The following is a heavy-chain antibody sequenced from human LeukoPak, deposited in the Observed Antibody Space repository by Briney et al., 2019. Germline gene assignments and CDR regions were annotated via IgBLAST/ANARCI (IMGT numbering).Heavy chain of an antibody. CDR3: ARSDLQGGASMDV. V-gene: IGHV1-69*05. Sequence: SVKVSCKASGGTFSSYAISWVRQAPGQGLEWMGGIIPIFGTANYAQKFQGRVTITTDESTSTAYMELSSLRAEDTAVYYCARSDLQGGASMDVWGQGTTVTVSS. J-gene: IGHJ6*02. CDR1: GGTFSSYA. CDR2: IIPIFGTA. D-gene: IGHD3-16*01.